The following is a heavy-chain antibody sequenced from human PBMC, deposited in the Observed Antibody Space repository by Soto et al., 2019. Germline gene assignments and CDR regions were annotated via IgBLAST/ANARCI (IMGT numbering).Heavy chain of an antibody. D-gene: IGHD4-17*01. V-gene: IGHV4-34*01. CDR1: GGSFSGYY. CDR2: ISHSGGT. J-gene: IGHJ3*02. Sequence: PSETLSLTCAVYGGSFSGYYWSWIRQPPGKGLEWIGEISHSGGTNYNPSLKSRVTISVDTSKNQFSLKLSSVTAADMAVYYCAREIYGGNSHAFDIWGQGTMVTVSS. CDR3: AREIYGGNSHAFDI.